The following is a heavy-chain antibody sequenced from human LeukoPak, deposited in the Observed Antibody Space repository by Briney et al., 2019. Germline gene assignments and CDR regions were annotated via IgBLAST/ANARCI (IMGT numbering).Heavy chain of an antibody. D-gene: IGHD6-19*01. Sequence: PGGSLRLSCAASGFTFSSYGMHWVRQAPGKGLEWVAVISYDGSNKYYADSVKGRFTISRDNSKNTLYLQMNSLRAEDTAVYYCAEGRSGAVAVPTGVDYWGQGTLVTVSS. CDR1: GFTFSSYG. V-gene: IGHV3-30*03. CDR2: ISYDGSNK. CDR3: AEGRSGAVAVPTGVDY. J-gene: IGHJ4*02.